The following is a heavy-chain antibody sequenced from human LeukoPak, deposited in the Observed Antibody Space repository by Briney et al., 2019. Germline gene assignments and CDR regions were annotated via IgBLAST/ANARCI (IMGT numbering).Heavy chain of an antibody. D-gene: IGHD1-26*01. CDR2: INPNSGGT. CDR3: ARDYSRSHLIDY. J-gene: IGHJ4*02. Sequence: GASVKVSCKASGYTFTGYYMHWVRQAPGQGLEWMGWINPNSGGTNYAQKFQGRVTITRDTSISTAYMELSRLRSDDTAVYYCARDYSRSHLIDYWGQGTLVTVSS. V-gene: IGHV1-2*02. CDR1: GYTFTGYY.